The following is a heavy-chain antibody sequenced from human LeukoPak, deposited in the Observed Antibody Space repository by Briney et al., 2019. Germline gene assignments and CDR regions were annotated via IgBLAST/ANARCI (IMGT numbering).Heavy chain of an antibody. CDR2: MNPNSGNT. CDR1: GYTFTSYD. CDR3: ARGAGSGWGDYFDY. D-gene: IGHD6-19*01. J-gene: IGHJ4*02. V-gene: IGHV1-8*01. Sequence: ASVKVSCKASGYTFTSYDINWVRQATGQGLAWMGWMNPNSGNTGYAQKFQGRVTMTRNTSISTAYMELSSLRSEDTAVYYCARGAGSGWGDYFDYWGQGTLVTVSS.